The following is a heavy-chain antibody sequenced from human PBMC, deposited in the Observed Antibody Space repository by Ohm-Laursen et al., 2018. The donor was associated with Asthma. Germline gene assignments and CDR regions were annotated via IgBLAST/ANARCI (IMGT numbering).Heavy chain of an antibody. D-gene: IGHD2-15*01. J-gene: IGHJ4*02. Sequence: GTLSLTCTVSGGSISSSSYYWGWIRQPPGKGLEWIGSIYYSGSTYYNPSLKSRVTISVDTSKNQFSLKLSSVTAADTAVYYCAGNIVVVVGPFDYWGQGTLVTVSS. CDR1: GGSISSSSYY. V-gene: IGHV4-39*01. CDR3: AGNIVVVVGPFDY. CDR2: IYYSGST.